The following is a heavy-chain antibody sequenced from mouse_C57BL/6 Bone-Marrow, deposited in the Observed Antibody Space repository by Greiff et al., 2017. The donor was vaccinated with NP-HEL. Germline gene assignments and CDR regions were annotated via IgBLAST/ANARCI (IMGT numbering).Heavy chain of an antibody. CDR2: SRNKANDYTT. D-gene: IGHD1-1*01. CDR1: GFTFSDFY. J-gene: IGHJ4*01. V-gene: IGHV7-1*01. Sequence: EVQGVDSGGGLVQSGRSLRLSCATSGFTFSDFYMEWVRQAPGKGLEWIAASRNKANDYTTEYSASVKGRFIVSRDTSQSILYLQMNALRAEDTAIYYCARDGYYGRFYAMDYWGQGTSVTVSS. CDR3: ARDGYYGRFYAMDY.